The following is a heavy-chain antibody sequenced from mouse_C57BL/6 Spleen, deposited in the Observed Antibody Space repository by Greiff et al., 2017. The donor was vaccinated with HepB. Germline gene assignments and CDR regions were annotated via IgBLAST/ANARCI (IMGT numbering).Heavy chain of an antibody. V-gene: IGHV14-3*01. CDR1: GFNIKNTY. J-gene: IGHJ1*03. CDR3: ASYYYGSSPVFDV. Sequence: EVQLQQSVAELVRPGASVKLSCTASGFNIKNTYMHWVKQRPEQGLEWIGRIDPANGNTKYAPKFQGKATITADTSSNTAYLQLSSLTSEDTAIYYCASYYYGSSPVFDVWGTGTTVTVSS. D-gene: IGHD1-1*01. CDR2: IDPANGNT.